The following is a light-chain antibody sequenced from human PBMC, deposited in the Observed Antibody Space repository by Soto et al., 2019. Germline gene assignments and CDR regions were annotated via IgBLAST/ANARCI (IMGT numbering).Light chain of an antibody. Sequence: DIQMTQSPSTLSASVGDRVTITCRASQSISTYLAWYQQKPGKAPELLISDASSLESGVPSRFIGSGSGTEFTLTISSLQPDDFATDFCQQYNFYFTFGQGTKLEIK. CDR3: QQYNFYFT. CDR2: DAS. CDR1: QSISTY. J-gene: IGKJ2*01. V-gene: IGKV1-5*01.